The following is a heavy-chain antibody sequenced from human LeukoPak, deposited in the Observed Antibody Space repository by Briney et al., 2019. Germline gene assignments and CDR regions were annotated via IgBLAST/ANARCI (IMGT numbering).Heavy chain of an antibody. V-gene: IGHV3-30*18. D-gene: IGHD3-10*01. CDR3: AKDLWFGELFYPSLGY. Sequence: GRSLRLSCAASGFTFSSYGMHWVRQAPGKGLEWVAVISYDGSNKYYADSVKGRFTISRDNSKNTLYLQMNSLRAEDTAVYYCAKDLWFGELFYPSLGYWGQGTLVTVSS. J-gene: IGHJ4*02. CDR2: ISYDGSNK. CDR1: GFTFSSYG.